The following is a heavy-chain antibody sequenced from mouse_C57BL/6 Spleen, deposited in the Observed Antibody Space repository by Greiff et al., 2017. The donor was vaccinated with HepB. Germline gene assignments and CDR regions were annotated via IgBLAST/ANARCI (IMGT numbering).Heavy chain of an antibody. Sequence: QVQLQQPGAELVRPGSSVKLSCKASGCTFTSYWMHWVKQRPIQGLEWIGNIDPSDSETHYNQKFKDKATLTVDKSSSTAYMQLSSLTSEDSAVYYCARSIYYDYDDWGQGTTLTVSS. V-gene: IGHV1-52*01. CDR2: IDPSDSET. J-gene: IGHJ2*01. CDR1: GCTFTSYW. CDR3: ARSIYYDYDD. D-gene: IGHD2-4*01.